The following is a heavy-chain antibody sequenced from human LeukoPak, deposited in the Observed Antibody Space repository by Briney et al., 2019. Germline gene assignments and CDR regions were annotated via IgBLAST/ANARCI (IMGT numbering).Heavy chain of an antibody. CDR3: AKDFRIGYSAHFDY. V-gene: IGHV3-21*04. CDR2: ISSSSSYI. Sequence: GGSLRLSCAASGFTFSSYSMNWVRQAPGKGLEWVSSISSSSSYIYYADSVKGRFTISRDNAKNTLYLQMDSLRGEDTAVYYCAKDFRIGYSAHFDYWGQGALVTVSS. J-gene: IGHJ4*02. CDR1: GFTFSSYS. D-gene: IGHD2-21*01.